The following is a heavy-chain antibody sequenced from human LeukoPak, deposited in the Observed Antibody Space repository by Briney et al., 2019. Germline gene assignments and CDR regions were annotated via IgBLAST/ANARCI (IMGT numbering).Heavy chain of an antibody. J-gene: IGHJ4*02. CDR2: MNSDGSAT. CDR3: AKGPNYFDS. CDR1: GFSFSNYW. Sequence: GGSLRLSCAASGFSFSNYWMHWARQAPGKGLVWVTRMNSDGSATYYADSVQGRFTISRDNAKNTLSLQMNSLRAEDTAMYFCAKGPNYFDSWGQGTLVTVSS. V-gene: IGHV3-74*01.